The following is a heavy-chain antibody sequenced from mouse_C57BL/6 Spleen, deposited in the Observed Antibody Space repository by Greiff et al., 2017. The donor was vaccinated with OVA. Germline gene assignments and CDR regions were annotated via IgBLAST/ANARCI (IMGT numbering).Heavy chain of an antibody. D-gene: IGHD1-1*01. V-gene: IGHV5-15*01. Sequence: EVKLMESGGGLVQPGGSLKLSCAASGFTFSDYGMAWVRQAPRKGPEWVAFISNLAYSIYYADTVTGRFTISRENAKNTLYLEMSSLRSEDTAMYYCARLDDYYGSSYYAMDYWGQGTSVTVSS. CDR3: ARLDDYYGSSYYAMDY. CDR1: GFTFSDYG. CDR2: ISNLAYSI. J-gene: IGHJ4*01.